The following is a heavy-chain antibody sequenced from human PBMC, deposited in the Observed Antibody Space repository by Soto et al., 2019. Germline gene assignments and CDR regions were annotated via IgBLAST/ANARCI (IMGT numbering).Heavy chain of an antibody. CDR1: GFTFSSYA. CDR3: VGVPAAYYYYGMDV. J-gene: IGHJ6*02. CDR2: ISGSGGST. V-gene: IGHV3-23*01. Sequence: GGSLRLSCAASGFTFSSYAMSWVRQAPGKGLEWVSAISGSGGSTYYADSVKGRFTISRDNSKNTLYLQMNSLRAEDTAVYYCVGVPAAYYYYGMDVWGQGTTVTVSS. D-gene: IGHD2-2*01.